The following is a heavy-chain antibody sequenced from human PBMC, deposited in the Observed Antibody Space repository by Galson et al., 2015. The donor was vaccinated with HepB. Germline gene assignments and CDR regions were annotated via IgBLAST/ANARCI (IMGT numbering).Heavy chain of an antibody. CDR2: ISYDGSNK. CDR1: GFTFSSYG. CDR3: AKDWSPPYQLLYRGTDY. V-gene: IGHV3-30*18. D-gene: IGHD2-2*02. Sequence: ALRLSCAASGFTFSSYGMHWVRQAPGKGLEWVAVISYDGSNKYYADSVKGRFTISRDNSKNTLYLQMNSLRAEDTAVYYCAKDWSPPYQLLYRGTDYWGQGTLVTAPS. J-gene: IGHJ4*02.